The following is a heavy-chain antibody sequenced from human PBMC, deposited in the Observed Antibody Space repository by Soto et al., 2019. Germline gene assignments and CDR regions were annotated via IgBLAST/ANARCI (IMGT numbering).Heavy chain of an antibody. D-gene: IGHD2-15*01. J-gene: IGHJ6*02. CDR1: GYTFTSYD. CDR3: ARWIRILYSGLYGMDV. Sequence: QVQLVQSGAEVKKPGASVKVSCKASGYTFTSYDINWVRQATGQGLEWMGWMNPNSGNTGYAQKFQGRVTMNRNTSISTAYRELSSLRSEDTAVYYCARWIRILYSGLYGMDVWGQGTTVTVS. V-gene: IGHV1-8*01. CDR2: MNPNSGNT.